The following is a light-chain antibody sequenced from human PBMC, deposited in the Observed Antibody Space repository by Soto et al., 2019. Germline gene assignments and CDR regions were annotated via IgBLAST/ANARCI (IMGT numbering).Light chain of an antibody. CDR2: KAS. V-gene: IGKV1-5*03. J-gene: IGKJ1*01. Sequence: DIERSQAPSTLSAXXXXRXXXGXWASQSISSLLAWYQQKPGKAPKLLIYKASSLESGVPSRFSGSGSGTEFTLTISSLQPDDFATYYCQQYNSYWTFGQGTKVDIK. CDR3: QQYNSYWT. CDR1: QSISSL.